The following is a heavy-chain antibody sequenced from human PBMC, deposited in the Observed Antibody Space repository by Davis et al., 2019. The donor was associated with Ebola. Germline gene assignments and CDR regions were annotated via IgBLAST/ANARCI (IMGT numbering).Heavy chain of an antibody. CDR2: LFYSGSS. CDR3: ATLTYCGYDCYITDAFDL. D-gene: IGHD2-21*02. J-gene: IGHJ3*01. Sequence: MPSETLSLTCTVSGGSISSSNYYWGWIRQPPGKRLEWIGSLFYSGSSFYNLSLKSRVTISLDSSRSQFSLRLTSVTAADTSVYYCATLTYCGYDCYITDAFDLWGQGTMVTVSS. CDR1: GGSISSSNYY. V-gene: IGHV4-39*01.